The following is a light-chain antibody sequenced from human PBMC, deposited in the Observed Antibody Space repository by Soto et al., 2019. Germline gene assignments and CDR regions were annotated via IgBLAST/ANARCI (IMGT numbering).Light chain of an antibody. CDR3: PAWDGSLNGQA. CDR2: VTD. V-gene: IGLV1-44*01. J-gene: IGLJ1*01. CDR1: TSNIGENT. Sequence: QSVLTQPPSVSGTLGQGVTISCSGSTSNIGENTVGWFQQLPGTAPKVLIYVTDKRPSGVPDRFSGSKSGTSAYLAISGLQSEEGVDYSGPAWDGSLNGQAFGPGTSSPS.